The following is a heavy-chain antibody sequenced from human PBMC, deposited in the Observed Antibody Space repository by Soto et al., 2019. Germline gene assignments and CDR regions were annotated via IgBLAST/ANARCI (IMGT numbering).Heavy chain of an antibody. Sequence: QLQLQESGSGLVRPSQTLSLTCAVSGGSISSGGYSWNWIRQPPGKGLEWIGYIYHSGSTLYNPSLKSRVTISVDTSKNQFSLKLSSVTAADTAVYYCARDQREGNWFDPWGQGTLVTVSS. CDR1: GGSISSGGYS. J-gene: IGHJ5*02. CDR2: IYHSGST. V-gene: IGHV4-30-2*01. CDR3: ARDQREGNWFDP.